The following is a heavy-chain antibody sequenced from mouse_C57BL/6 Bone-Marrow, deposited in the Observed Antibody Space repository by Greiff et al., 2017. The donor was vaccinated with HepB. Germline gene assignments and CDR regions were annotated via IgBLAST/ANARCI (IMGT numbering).Heavy chain of an antibody. CDR3: AREGYYYGSSYGEY. D-gene: IGHD1-1*01. CDR2: IYPGSGST. Sequence: QVQLKQSGAELVKPGASVKMSCKASGYTFTSYWITWVKQRPGQGLEWIGDIYPGSGSTNYNEKFKSKATLTVDTSSSTAYMQLSSLTSEDSAVYYCAREGYYYGSSYGEYWGQGTTLTVSS. V-gene: IGHV1-55*01. J-gene: IGHJ2*01. CDR1: GYTFTSYW.